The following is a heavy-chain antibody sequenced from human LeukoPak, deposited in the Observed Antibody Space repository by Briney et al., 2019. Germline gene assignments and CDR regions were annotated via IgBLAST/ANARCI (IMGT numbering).Heavy chain of an antibody. CDR1: GFIFSTYW. V-gene: IGHV3-7*01. D-gene: IGHD3-3*01. Sequence: GGSLRLSCTASGFIFSTYWMSWVRQAPGKGLEWVANIKQDGSEKYYVDSVKGRFTISRDNAKNSLYLQMNSLRAEDTAVYYCARDRVEVDYWGQGTLVTVSS. CDR2: IKQDGSEK. J-gene: IGHJ4*02. CDR3: ARDRVEVDY.